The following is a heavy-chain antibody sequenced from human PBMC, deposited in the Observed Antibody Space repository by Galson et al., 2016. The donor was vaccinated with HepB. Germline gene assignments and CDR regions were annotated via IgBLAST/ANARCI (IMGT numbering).Heavy chain of an antibody. CDR3: ARGGGYPQRYFYFDL. CDR2: VHPGGSDT. Sequence: QSGAEVKKPGESLRISCKGSGYRFSDYWIGWMRQLPGKGLEWMGIVHPGGSDTSYSPSFQGQVIISADKSTDLAYLEWRSLKAPDSGTYFWARGGGYPQRYFYFDLLGPGNLVSV. J-gene: IGHJ2*01. CDR1: GYRFSDYW. V-gene: IGHV5-51*01. D-gene: IGHD3-16*02.